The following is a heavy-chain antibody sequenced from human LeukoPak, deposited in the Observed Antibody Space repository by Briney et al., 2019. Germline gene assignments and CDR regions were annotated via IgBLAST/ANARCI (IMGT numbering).Heavy chain of an antibody. D-gene: IGHD6-25*01. CDR2: ISYDGSNK. CDR1: GFTFSSYA. Sequence: GGSLRLSCAASGFTFSSYAMHWVRQAPGKGLEWVAVISYDGSNKYYADSVKGRFTISRDNSKNTLYLQMNSLRAEDTAVYYCARDHPATYAFDIWGQGTMVTVSS. V-gene: IGHV3-30*04. J-gene: IGHJ3*02. CDR3: ARDHPATYAFDI.